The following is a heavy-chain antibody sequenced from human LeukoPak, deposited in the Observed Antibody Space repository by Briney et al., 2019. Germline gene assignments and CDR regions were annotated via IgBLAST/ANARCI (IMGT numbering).Heavy chain of an antibody. J-gene: IGHJ4*02. Sequence: GRSLRLSCAASGFTFSSYGMHWVRQAPGKGLEWVAVISYDGSNKYYADSVKGRFTISRDNSKNTLYLQMNSLRAEDTAVYYCVKDRYGDHYYFDYWGQGTLVTVSS. V-gene: IGHV3-30*18. CDR1: GFTFSSYG. D-gene: IGHD4-17*01. CDR2: ISYDGSNK. CDR3: VKDRYGDHYYFDY.